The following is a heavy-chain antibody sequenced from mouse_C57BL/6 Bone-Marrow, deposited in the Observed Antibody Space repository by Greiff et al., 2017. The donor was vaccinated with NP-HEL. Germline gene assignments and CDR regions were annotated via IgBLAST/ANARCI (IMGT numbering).Heavy chain of an antibody. J-gene: IGHJ2*01. Sequence: EVMLVESGGGLVKPGGSLKLSCAASGFTFISYTMSWVRQTPEKRLEWVATISCGGGNTYYPDSVKGRFTISRDNAKNTLYLQMSSLRSEDTALYYCARRGYYYGSSHGYYFDYWGQGTTLTVSS. CDR3: ARRGYYYGSSHGYYFDY. CDR2: ISCGGGNT. D-gene: IGHD1-1*01. CDR1: GFTFISYT. V-gene: IGHV5-9*01.